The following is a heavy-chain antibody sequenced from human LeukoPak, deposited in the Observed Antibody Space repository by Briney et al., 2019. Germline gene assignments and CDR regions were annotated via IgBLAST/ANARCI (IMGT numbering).Heavy chain of an antibody. V-gene: IGHV4-30-2*01. CDR1: GGSISSGGYS. Sequence: SETLSLTCAVSGGSISSGGYSWSWIRQPPGKGLEWIGYIYHSGSTYYNPSLKSRVTISVDRSKNQFSLKLSSVTAADTAVYYCARGPGSYYNVYYYYGMDVWGQGTTVTVSS. CDR3: ARGPGSYYNVYYYYGMDV. J-gene: IGHJ6*02. D-gene: IGHD3-10*01. CDR2: IYHSGST.